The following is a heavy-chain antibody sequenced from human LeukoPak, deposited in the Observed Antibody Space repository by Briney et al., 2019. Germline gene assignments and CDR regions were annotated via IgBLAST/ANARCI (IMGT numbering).Heavy chain of an antibody. Sequence: GGSLRLSCAASGFTFSTYSMNWVRQAPGRGLEWVSSISSTSSYIYYADSVKGRFTISRDNAKNSLYLQMNSLRAEDTAVYYCARVDNYYGSGTPFDYWGQGTLVTVSS. D-gene: IGHD3-10*01. CDR1: GFTFSTYS. CDR2: ISSTSSYI. V-gene: IGHV3-21*01. J-gene: IGHJ4*02. CDR3: ARVDNYYGSGTPFDY.